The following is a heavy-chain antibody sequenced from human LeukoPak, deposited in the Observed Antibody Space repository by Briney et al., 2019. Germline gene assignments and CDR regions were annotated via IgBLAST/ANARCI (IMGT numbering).Heavy chain of an antibody. Sequence: QTGGSLRLSCAASGFTFSTYAMTWVRQAPGKGLEWVSTISGSGVSIFYADSVKGRFTISRDNSKNTLYLQMNSLRAEDTAVYYCAKGQDGYNYHDYWGQGTLVTVSS. J-gene: IGHJ4*02. CDR2: ISGSGVSI. CDR3: AKGQDGYNYHDY. V-gene: IGHV3-23*01. D-gene: IGHD5-12*01. CDR1: GFTFSTYA.